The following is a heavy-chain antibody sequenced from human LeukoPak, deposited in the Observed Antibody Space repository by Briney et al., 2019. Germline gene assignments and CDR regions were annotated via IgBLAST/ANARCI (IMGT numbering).Heavy chain of an antibody. CDR3: ARDIGQWLVEGGNY. Sequence: GGSLRLSCAASGFTVSSNYMSWVRQAPGKGLEWVSSISSSSSYIYYADSVKGRFTISRDNAKNSLYLQMNSLRAEDTAVYYCARDIGQWLVEGGNYWGQGTLVTVSS. D-gene: IGHD6-19*01. CDR2: ISSSSSYI. CDR1: GFTVSSNY. V-gene: IGHV3-21*01. J-gene: IGHJ4*02.